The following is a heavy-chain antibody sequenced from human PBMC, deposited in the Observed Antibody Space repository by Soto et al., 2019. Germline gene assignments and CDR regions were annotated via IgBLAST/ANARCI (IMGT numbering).Heavy chain of an antibody. D-gene: IGHD2-15*01. CDR1: DDSLSTYY. CDR2: IYASGST. J-gene: IGHJ5*02. V-gene: IGHV4-4*07. Sequence: SETLSLTCNVSDDSLSTYYWSWIRQPAGKGLEWIGRIYASGSTNCNPSLKGRVSMSVDTSKKQFSLKMISVTAADTAMYYCARSAIPRGGWFRPWGQGVLVTVSS. CDR3: ARSAIPRGGWFRP.